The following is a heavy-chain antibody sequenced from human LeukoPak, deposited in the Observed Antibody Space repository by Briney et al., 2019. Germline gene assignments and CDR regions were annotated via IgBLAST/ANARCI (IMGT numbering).Heavy chain of an antibody. Sequence: GGSLRLSCAASGFTFSSYAMHWVRQAPGKGLEWVAVISYDGSNKYYADSVKGRFTISRDNSENTLYLQMNSLRAEDTAVYYCASAVLRFLEWLLPTYYYYYGMDVWGQGTTVTVSS. CDR2: ISYDGSNK. D-gene: IGHD3-3*01. V-gene: IGHV3-30*04. J-gene: IGHJ6*02. CDR1: GFTFSSYA. CDR3: ASAVLRFLEWLLPTYYYYYGMDV.